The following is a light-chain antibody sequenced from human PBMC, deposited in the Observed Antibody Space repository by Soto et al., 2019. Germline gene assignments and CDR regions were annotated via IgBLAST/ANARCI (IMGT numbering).Light chain of an antibody. CDR2: DAS. CDR3: QQYSSSRT. CDR1: QSVSSNY. J-gene: IGKJ1*01. Sequence: EIVLTQSPGTLSLSPGERATLSCRASQSVSSNYLAWYQQKPGQAPRLLMYDASSRATGIPDRFSGSGSGTDFTLTISRPEPEDFAVYYCQQYSSSRTFGQGTKVDIK. V-gene: IGKV3-20*01.